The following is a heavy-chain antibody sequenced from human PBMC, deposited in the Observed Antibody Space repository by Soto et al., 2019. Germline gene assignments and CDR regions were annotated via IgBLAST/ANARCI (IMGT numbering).Heavy chain of an antibody. V-gene: IGHV1-69*12. D-gene: IGHD5-12*01. J-gene: IGHJ4*02. CDR2: IVPIVGPT. CDR1: GGTFSSYA. Sequence: QVQLVQSGAEVRQPASSVKVSCKTSGGTFSSYAISWVRQAPGQGLEWMGGIVPIVGPTTYAQKFQGRVTITADEATSTAYLQLRRLRSDDTAVYYCVRVVAIPGYPDHWGQGTLVTVSS. CDR3: VRVVAIPGYPDH.